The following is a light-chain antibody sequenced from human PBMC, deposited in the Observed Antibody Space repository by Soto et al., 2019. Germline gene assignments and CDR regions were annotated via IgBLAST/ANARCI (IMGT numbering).Light chain of an antibody. J-gene: IGLJ1*01. CDR3: QSYDSSLSGFYV. CDR1: SSNIGAGYD. Sequence: SVLPQPPSVSGAPGQRVTISCTGSSSNIGAGYDVHWYQQLPGRAPKLLIYANSNRPSGVPDRFSGSRSGTSASLAITGLQAEDEADYSCQSYDSSLSGFYVFGTGTKATV. CDR2: ANS. V-gene: IGLV1-40*01.